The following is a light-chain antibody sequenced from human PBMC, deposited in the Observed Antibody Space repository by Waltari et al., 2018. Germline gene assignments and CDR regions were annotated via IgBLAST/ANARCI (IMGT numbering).Light chain of an antibody. CDR3: QHYFVYPWT. CDR2: KAS. Sequence: DIQMTQSPSTLSASVGDSVTITCRASQSVSEWLAWYQQKPGQAPNLLIYKASNLYSGVPSRFSGSGSETEFTLTISGLQPDDFATYYCQHYFVYPWTFGQGTRVEIK. J-gene: IGKJ1*01. V-gene: IGKV1-5*03. CDR1: QSVSEW.